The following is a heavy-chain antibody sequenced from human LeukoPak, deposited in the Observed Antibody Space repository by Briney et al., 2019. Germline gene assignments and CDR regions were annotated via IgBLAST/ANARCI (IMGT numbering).Heavy chain of an antibody. CDR3: ARSDDILTGYFDY. CDR2: ISSSGTYI. CDR1: GFTFSVYN. J-gene: IGHJ4*02. V-gene: IGHV3-21*01. D-gene: IGHD3-9*01. Sequence: SGGSLRLSCAASGFTFSVYNMNWVRQAPGKGLEWVSSISSSGTYIYYADAVMGRFTISRDNAKNSVHLQMNSLRAEDTAVYYCARSDDILTGYFDYWGQGTLVTVSS.